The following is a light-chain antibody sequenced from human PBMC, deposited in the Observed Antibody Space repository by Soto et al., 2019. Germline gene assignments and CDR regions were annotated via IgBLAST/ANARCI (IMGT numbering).Light chain of an antibody. CDR1: QVISSY. J-gene: IGKJ5*01. Sequence: DIQLTQSPSFLSASVGDRVTITCRASQVISSYLAWYQQKPGKAPKLLIYAASTLQSGVPSRFSGSGSGTEFTLTISGLLPEDFATYHCQQLNTLPFTFGQGTRLE. V-gene: IGKV1-9*01. CDR3: QQLNTLPFT. CDR2: AAS.